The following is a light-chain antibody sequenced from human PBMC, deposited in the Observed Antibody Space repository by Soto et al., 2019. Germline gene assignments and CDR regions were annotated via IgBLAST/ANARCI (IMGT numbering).Light chain of an antibody. CDR2: AAS. CDR3: QQSFSPLWT. J-gene: IGKJ1*01. V-gene: IGKV1-39*01. CDR1: QSISNY. Sequence: DIQMTQSPSSLSASVGDRVTITCRASQSISNYLNWYQQKPGKAPKLLIYAASSMQSGVPSRFSGSGSESDFTLTISSLQPDDSATYYWQQSFSPLWTFGQGIKVEV.